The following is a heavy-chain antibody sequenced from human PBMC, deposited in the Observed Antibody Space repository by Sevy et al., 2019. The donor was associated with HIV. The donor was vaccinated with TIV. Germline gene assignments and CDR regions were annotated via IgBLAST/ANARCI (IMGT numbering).Heavy chain of an antibody. V-gene: IGHV3-21*01. CDR3: ASSGSGYYTPHYMDV. Sequence: GGSLRLSCAASGFTFSSYSMNWVRQAPGKGLEWVSSISTSSNYIYYADSVKGRFTISRDNAKNSLYLQMNSLRAEDTAVYYCASSGSGYYTPHYMDVWGKGTMVTVSS. J-gene: IGHJ6*03. CDR1: GFTFSSYS. D-gene: IGHD2-8*01. CDR2: ISTSSNYI.